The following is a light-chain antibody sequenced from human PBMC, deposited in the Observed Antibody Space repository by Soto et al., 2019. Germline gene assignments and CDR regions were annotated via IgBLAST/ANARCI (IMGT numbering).Light chain of an antibody. CDR2: DAS. V-gene: IGKV1-5*01. CDR3: QQYNSPFA. CDR1: QSISSW. Sequence: DIQMTQSPSTLSASVGDRVTITCRASQSISSWLAWYQQKPGKAPKLLIDDASSLESGVPSRFSGSGSGTEFTLTISSLQPDDFATYYCQQYNSPFAFGPGKKVYI. J-gene: IGKJ3*01.